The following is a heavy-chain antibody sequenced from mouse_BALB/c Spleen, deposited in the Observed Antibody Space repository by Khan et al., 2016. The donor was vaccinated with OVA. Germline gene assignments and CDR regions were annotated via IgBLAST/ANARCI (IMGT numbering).Heavy chain of an antibody. J-gene: IGHJ3*01. Sequence: EVELVESGGDLVKPGGSLKLSCAASGFTFSTYGMSWVRQAPDKRLEWVATVSTGGSYTYYPDSVKGRFTISRDNAKNTLYLHMSGLRSKDTAMFYCARLAYYYDSEGFAYWGQGTLVTVSA. CDR1: GFTFSTYG. CDR3: ARLAYYYDSEGFAY. CDR2: VSTGGSYT. D-gene: IGHD1-1*01. V-gene: IGHV5-6*01.